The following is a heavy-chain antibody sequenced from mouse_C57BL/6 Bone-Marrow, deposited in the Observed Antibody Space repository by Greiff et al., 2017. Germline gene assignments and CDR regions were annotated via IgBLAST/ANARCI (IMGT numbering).Heavy chain of an antibody. V-gene: IGHV1-82*01. Sequence: VQLQESGPELVKPGASVKISCTASGYAFSSYWMNWVKQRTGKGLEWIGRIYPGDEDPNYNGKFKGKATLTADKSSSTAYMQLSSLTSEDASFYFCARCLYYVSSGFDYWGQGTTLTVSS. J-gene: IGHJ2*01. CDR2: IYPGDEDP. D-gene: IGHD1-1*01. CDR1: GYAFSSYW. CDR3: ARCLYYVSSGFDY.